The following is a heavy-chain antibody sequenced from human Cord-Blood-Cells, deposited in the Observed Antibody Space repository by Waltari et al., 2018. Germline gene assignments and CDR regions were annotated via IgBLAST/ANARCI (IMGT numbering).Heavy chain of an antibody. V-gene: IGHV3-30-3*01. CDR1: GFTFSSYD. Sequence: QVQLVESGGGVVEPGRSLRLSCAASGFTFSSYDMHWVRQAPGKGLEWVAVISYDGSNKYYADSVKGRFTISRDSSKNTLYLQMNSLRAEDTAVYYCARGSIAARLDYWGQGTLVTVSS. D-gene: IGHD6-6*01. J-gene: IGHJ4*02. CDR3: ARGSIAARLDY. CDR2: ISYDGSNK.